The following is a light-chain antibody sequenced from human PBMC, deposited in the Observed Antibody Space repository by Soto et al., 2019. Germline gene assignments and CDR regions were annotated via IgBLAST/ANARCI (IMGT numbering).Light chain of an antibody. V-gene: IGKV3-20*01. CDR2: GAS. Sequence: EIVVTQSPGTLSVSPGETATLSCRASQSVASNYLAWYQQKPGQAPRLLIYGASSRATGIPDRFSGSGSGTDFTLTITRLEPEDCAVYICQQYDDWQTFGQGTKVEV. CDR3: QQYDDWQT. J-gene: IGKJ1*01. CDR1: QSVASNY.